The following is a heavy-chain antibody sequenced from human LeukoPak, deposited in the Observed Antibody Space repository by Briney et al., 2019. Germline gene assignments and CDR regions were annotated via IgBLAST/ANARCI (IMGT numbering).Heavy chain of an antibody. D-gene: IGHD3-22*01. V-gene: IGHV3-33*01. J-gene: IGHJ3*02. Sequence: PGRSLRLSCAASGFTFSSYGMHWVRQAPGKGLEWVAVIWYDGSNKYYADSVKGRFTISRDNSKNTLYLQMNSLRAEDTAVYCCARDGSITMIVVVIDAFDIWGQGTMVTVSS. CDR1: GFTFSSYG. CDR2: IWYDGSNK. CDR3: ARDGSITMIVVVIDAFDI.